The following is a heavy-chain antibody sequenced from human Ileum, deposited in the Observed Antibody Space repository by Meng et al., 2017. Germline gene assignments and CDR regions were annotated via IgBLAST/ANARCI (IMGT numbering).Heavy chain of an antibody. V-gene: IGHV4-4*02. CDR2: MFHTGSI. J-gene: IGHJ4*02. Sequence: QVTREGLGPGLVKPYGTLSLTWGVSGGSIESKTWCSWVRQPPGKGLEWIADMFHTGSINYNPSFKGRVTISVDRSKNQFALEFTSVTAADTAVYFCARETYIGNTGHYYVNSWGRGTLVTVSS. CDR3: ARETYIGNTGHYYVNS. D-gene: IGHD3-10*02. CDR1: GGSIESKTW.